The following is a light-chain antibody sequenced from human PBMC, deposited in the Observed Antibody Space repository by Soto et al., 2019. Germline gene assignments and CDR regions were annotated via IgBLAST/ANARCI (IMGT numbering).Light chain of an antibody. J-gene: IGLJ1*01. CDR3: QSYDRSLTGV. Sequence: QSALTQPPSVSGAPGQRITISCTGSSSNIGADFDVYWYQQLPGAAPKLLIYGNTNRPSGVPDRFSGSKSGTSASLAITGLQAEDEDDYYCQSYDRSLTGVFGTGTKVTVL. V-gene: IGLV1-40*01. CDR2: GNT. CDR1: SSNIGADFD.